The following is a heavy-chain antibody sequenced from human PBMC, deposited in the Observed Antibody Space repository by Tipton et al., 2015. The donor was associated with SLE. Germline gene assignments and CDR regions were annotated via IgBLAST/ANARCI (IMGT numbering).Heavy chain of an antibody. CDR1: GYSFTSYW. J-gene: IGHJ4*02. CDR3: ARHPPRGSSRSSFDY. CDR2: IYPGDSDT. V-gene: IGHV5-51*01. D-gene: IGHD6-13*01. Sequence: QSGPEVKKPGESLKISCKGSGYSFTSYWIGLVRQMPGKGLDWMGIIYPGDSDTRYSPSFQGQVTISADNSISTAYLQWSSLKASDTAMYCCARHPPRGSSRSSFDYWGQGTLVSVSS.